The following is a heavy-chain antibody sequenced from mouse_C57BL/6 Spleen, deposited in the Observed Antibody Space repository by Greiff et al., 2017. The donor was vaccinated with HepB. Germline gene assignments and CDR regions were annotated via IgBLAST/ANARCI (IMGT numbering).Heavy chain of an antibody. V-gene: IGHV10-3*01. CDR3: VRDYYGSSSFAY. J-gene: IGHJ3*01. CDR2: IRSKSSNYAT. Sequence: DVMLVESGGGLVQPKGSLKLSCAASGFTFNTYAMHWVRQAPGKGLEWVARIRSKSSNYATYYADSVKDRFTISRDDSQSMLYLQMNNLKTEDTAMYYCVRDYYGSSSFAYWGQGTLVTVSA. D-gene: IGHD1-1*01. CDR1: GFTFNTYA.